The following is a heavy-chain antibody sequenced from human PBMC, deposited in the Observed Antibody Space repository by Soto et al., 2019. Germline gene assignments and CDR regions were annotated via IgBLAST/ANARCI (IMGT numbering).Heavy chain of an antibody. V-gene: IGHV1-69*12. CDR2: IIPIFGTA. Sequence: QVQLVQSGAEVKKPGSSVKVSCKASGGTFSNYAISWVRQAPGQGLEWMGGIIPIFGTANYAQKFQGRVTITADESTSTAYMELSSLRSEDTAVYYCARDKSGFGGTSMDVWGQGTTVTVSS. D-gene: IGHD3-10*01. CDR1: GGTFSNYA. J-gene: IGHJ6*02. CDR3: ARDKSGFGGTSMDV.